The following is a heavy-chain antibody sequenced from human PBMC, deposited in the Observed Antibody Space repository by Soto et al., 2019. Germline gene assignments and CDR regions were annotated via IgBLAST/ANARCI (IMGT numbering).Heavy chain of an antibody. CDR3: ALRSMAVVPEY. Sequence: QVQLQESGPGLVKPSETLSLTCAVSGDSTSSYYCMWIRQPPGKALKSIGYLYYGRSANYNPSLKSRVSLSVDTSTNQCSLTLSSMTAADAAVYYCALRSMAVVPEYWGQGTLVTVSS. CDR1: GDSTSSYY. J-gene: IGHJ4*02. V-gene: IGHV4-59*01. D-gene: IGHD3-22*01. CDR2: LYYGRSA.